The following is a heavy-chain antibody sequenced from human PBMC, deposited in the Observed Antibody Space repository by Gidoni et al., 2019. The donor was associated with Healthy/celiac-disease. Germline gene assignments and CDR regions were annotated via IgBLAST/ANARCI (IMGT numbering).Heavy chain of an antibody. V-gene: IGHV4-39*01. CDR2: IYYRGST. J-gene: IGHJ4*02. CDR3: ARHGTYCTNGVCYTPFDY. D-gene: IGHD2-8*01. CDR1: GGSLSSSSYY. Sequence: QLQLQESGPGLVKPSATLSLTCTVSGGSLSSSSYYWGWIRQPPGKGLEWIGSIYYRGSTDYNPSLKSRVTISVDTSKNQFSLKLSSVTAADTAVYYCARHGTYCTNGVCYTPFDYWGQGTLVTASS.